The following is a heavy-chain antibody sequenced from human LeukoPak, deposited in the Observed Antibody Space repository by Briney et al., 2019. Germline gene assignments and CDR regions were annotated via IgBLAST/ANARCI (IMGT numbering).Heavy chain of an antibody. J-gene: IGHJ4*02. Sequence: PGESLKISCQGSGYTFASYWIGWVRQMPGKGLEWMGIIYPGDSNTRYGPSFQGQVTISADKSINTAYLQWSSLKASDTAMYYCARLSSAGAGENNFDFWGQGTLVTVSS. V-gene: IGHV5-51*01. CDR3: ARLSSAGAGENNFDF. CDR1: GYTFASYW. D-gene: IGHD6-6*01. CDR2: IYPGDSNT.